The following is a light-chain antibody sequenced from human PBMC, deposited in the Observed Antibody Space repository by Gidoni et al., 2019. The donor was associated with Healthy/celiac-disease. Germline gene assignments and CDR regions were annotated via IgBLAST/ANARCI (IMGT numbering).Light chain of an antibody. CDR3: QQSYSTPRS. Sequence: IQMTQSPSSLSASVGDRVTITCRASQSISSYLNWYQQKPGKAPKLLIYAASSLQSGVPSRFSGRGSGTDFTLTISSLQPEDFATYYCQQSYSTPRSFGQGTKLEIK. J-gene: IGKJ2*04. CDR1: QSISSY. CDR2: AAS. V-gene: IGKV1-39*01.